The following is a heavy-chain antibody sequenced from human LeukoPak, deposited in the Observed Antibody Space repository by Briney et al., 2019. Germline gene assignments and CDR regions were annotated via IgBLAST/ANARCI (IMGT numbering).Heavy chain of an antibody. CDR1: GYTFTGYY. V-gene: IGHV1-2*02. CDR3: ARESSSPSSEDFDY. J-gene: IGHJ4*02. D-gene: IGHD6-6*01. Sequence: GASVTVSCKASGYTFTGYYMHWGRQAPGQGLDWMGWINPNSGGTNYAQKFQGRVTMTRDTSISTAYMELSRLRSDDTAVYYCARESSSPSSEDFDYWGQGTLVTVSS. CDR2: INPNSGGT.